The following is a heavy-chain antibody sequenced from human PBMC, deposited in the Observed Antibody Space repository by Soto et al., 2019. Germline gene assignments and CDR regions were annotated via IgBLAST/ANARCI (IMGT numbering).Heavy chain of an antibody. CDR2: VYHTGTT. CDR1: GDSVSITHW. J-gene: IGHJ6*02. D-gene: IGHD3-3*01. V-gene: IGHV4-4*02. Sequence: SETLSLTCVVSGDSVSITHWWTWFRQTPGKGLEWIGEVYHTGTTKYNPSLKNRVTISVDKSNNQFSLDLKSVTAADTAVYYCARHPRIARFENGLDVWGQGTMVTVSS. CDR3: ARHPRIARFENGLDV.